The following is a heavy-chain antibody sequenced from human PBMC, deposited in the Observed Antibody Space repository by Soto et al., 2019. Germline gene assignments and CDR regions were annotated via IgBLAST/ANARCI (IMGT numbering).Heavy chain of an antibody. D-gene: IGHD3-9*01. CDR3: AKATDTEYYDIDY. CDR1: GFAFDRFA. Sequence: EVKLLESGGGLVQPGGSLRLSCTASGFAFDRFAMNWVRQAPGKGLQWASSISYSGGSRYYADSVKGRFTVSRDNSKKTLFLQINNLRAEDTAVYYCAKATDTEYYDIDYWGQGTLVTVAS. V-gene: IGHV3-23*01. CDR2: ISYSGGSR. J-gene: IGHJ4*02.